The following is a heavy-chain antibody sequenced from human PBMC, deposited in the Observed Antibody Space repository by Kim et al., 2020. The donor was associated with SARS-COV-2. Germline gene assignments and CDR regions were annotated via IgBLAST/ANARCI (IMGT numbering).Heavy chain of an antibody. V-gene: IGHV3-30*03. D-gene: IGHD3-16*01. CDR2: ISFDGSNK. Sequence: GGSLRLSCSASGFGFSHYAMHWVRQAPGKGLEWVAYISFDGSNKYYAESVRGRFTVSRDNPDNTLSLQMNSLRVEDTAVYYCARDRAALGNNYDSWGQGT. J-gene: IGHJ5*01. CDR3: ARDRAALGNNYDS. CDR1: GFGFSHYA.